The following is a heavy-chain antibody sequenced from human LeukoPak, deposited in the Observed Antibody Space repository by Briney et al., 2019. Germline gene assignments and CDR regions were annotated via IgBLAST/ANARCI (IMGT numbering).Heavy chain of an antibody. CDR1: GFTFSSSA. V-gene: IGHV3-23*01. CDR3: AKGSGWYL. D-gene: IGHD6-19*01. Sequence: PGGSLRLSCAASGFTFSSSAMSWVRQAPGKGPEWVSVVTGSGGSTDYAGSVKGRFTISGDNSKNTLYLQMNSLRAEDTAVYYCAKGSGWYLWGQGTLVTVSS. CDR2: VTGSGGST. J-gene: IGHJ4*02.